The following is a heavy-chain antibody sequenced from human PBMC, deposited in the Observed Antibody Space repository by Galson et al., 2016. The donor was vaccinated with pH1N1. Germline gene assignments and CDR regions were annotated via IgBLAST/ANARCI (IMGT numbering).Heavy chain of an antibody. V-gene: IGHV3-7*01. CDR2: INQDGSRK. CDR1: GLIFSDYW. Sequence: SLRLSCAASGLIFSDYWMSWVRQAPGKGLEWVAKINQDGSRKYYVDSMKGGCTISRDNAENSLSLQMNSLRVGDTALYYCATEDYYTSLYWGQGILVTVSS. D-gene: IGHD1-26*01. CDR3: ATEDYYTSLY. J-gene: IGHJ4*02.